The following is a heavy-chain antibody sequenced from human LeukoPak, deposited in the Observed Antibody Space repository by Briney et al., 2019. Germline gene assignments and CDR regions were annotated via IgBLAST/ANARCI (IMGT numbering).Heavy chain of an antibody. Sequence: GGSLRLSCAASGFTFSSYGMSWVRQAPGKGLEWVSAISGSGGNTYYADSMKGRFTISRDNSKNTLYLQMNSLRAEDTAAYYCAKGAVGATTGWFDPWGQGTLVTVSS. D-gene: IGHD1-26*01. CDR2: ISGSGGNT. CDR3: AKGAVGATTGWFDP. CDR1: GFTFSSYG. V-gene: IGHV3-23*01. J-gene: IGHJ5*02.